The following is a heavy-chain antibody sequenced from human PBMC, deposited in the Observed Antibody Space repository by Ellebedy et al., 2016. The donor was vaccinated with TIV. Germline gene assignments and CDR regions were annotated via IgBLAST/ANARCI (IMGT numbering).Heavy chain of an antibody. D-gene: IGHD4-17*01. CDR3: AKDGDVEGWDNYYGMDV. Sequence: GGSLRLSXVASGFTFSRFGMYWVRQTPGKGLEWVAIVSYDGSNKFYADSVQGRFSSFRDNSKNTLYLEMDSLRPEDTAIYFCAKDGDVEGWDNYYGMDVWGQGTTVSVSA. V-gene: IGHV3-30*18. J-gene: IGHJ6*01. CDR1: GFTFSRFG. CDR2: VSYDGSNK.